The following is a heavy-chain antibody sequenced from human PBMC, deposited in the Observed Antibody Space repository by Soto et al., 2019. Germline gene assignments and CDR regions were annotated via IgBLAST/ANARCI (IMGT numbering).Heavy chain of an antibody. CDR3: ARARVRLERRDGYTTFDY. J-gene: IGHJ4*02. Sequence: QVQLQESGPGLVKPSQTLSLTCTVSGGSISSGGYYWSWIRQHPGKGLEWIGYIYYSGSTYFNPSLKSRVTISVDTSKNQFSLKLSSVTAADTAVYYCARARVRLERRDGYTTFDYWGQGTLVTVSS. CDR2: IYYSGST. V-gene: IGHV4-31*03. D-gene: IGHD5-12*01. CDR1: GGSISSGGYY.